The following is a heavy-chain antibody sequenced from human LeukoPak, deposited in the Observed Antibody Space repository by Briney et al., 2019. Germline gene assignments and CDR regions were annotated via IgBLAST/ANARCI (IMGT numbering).Heavy chain of an antibody. CDR3: ARGGDYCSSTSCWKWFDP. CDR2: IYTSGST. Sequence: SETLSLTCTVSGGSISSYYWSWIRQPAGKGLEWIGRIYTSGSTNHNPSLTSRVTISVDKSKNRFFLKLSSVTAADTAVYYCARGGDYCSSTSCWKWFDPWGQGTLVTVSS. D-gene: IGHD2-2*01. CDR1: GGSISSYY. J-gene: IGHJ5*02. V-gene: IGHV4-4*07.